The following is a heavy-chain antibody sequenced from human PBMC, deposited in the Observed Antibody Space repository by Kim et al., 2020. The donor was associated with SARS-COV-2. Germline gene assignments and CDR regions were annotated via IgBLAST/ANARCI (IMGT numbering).Heavy chain of an antibody. CDR3: ASSELWELPRIASPPSSRTKVDY. CDR2: ISSSGSTI. J-gene: IGHJ4*02. Sequence: GGSLRLSCAASGFTFSDYYMSWIRQAPGKGLEWVSYISSSGSTIYYADSVKGRFTISRDNAKNSLYLQMNSLRAEDTAVYYCASSELWELPRIASPPSSRTKVDYWGQGTLVTVSS. V-gene: IGHV3-11*01. D-gene: IGHD1-26*01. CDR1: GFTFSDYY.